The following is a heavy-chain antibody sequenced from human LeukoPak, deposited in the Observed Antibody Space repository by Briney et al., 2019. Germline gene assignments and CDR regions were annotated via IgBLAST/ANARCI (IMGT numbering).Heavy chain of an antibody. CDR1: GYTFTSYD. CDR3: XXXXXXXXXWLLYASYYMDI. V-gene: IGHV1-8*03. Sequence: VASVKVSCKASGYTFTSYDINWVRQATGQGLEWMGWMNPNSGNTGYAQKFQGRVTITRNTSISTAYMELSSLRSEDTAVYYCXXXXXXXXXWLLYASYYMDIWGKGTTVTVSS. D-gene: IGHD3/OR15-3a*01. J-gene: IGHJ6*03. CDR2: MNPNSGNT.